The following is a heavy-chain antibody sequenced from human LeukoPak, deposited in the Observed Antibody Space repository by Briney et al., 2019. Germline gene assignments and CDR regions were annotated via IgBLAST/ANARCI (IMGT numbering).Heavy chain of an antibody. D-gene: IGHD6-19*01. CDR3: ARQAITVAGLNWFDP. CDR1: GGSISSSSDY. V-gene: IGHV4-39*01. J-gene: IGHJ5*02. CDR2: MYHSGST. Sequence: PSETLSLTCTVSGGSISSSSDYWGWIRQPPGKGLEWIGSMYHSGSTNYNPSLKSRVTISVDTSKNRFSLKLSSVTAADTAVYYCARQAITVAGLNWFDPWGQGTLVTVSS.